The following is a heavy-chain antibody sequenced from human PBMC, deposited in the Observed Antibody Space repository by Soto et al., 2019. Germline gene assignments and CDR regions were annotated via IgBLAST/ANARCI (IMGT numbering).Heavy chain of an antibody. D-gene: IGHD3-10*01. Sequence: EVQVLESGGGLVQPGGSLRLSCAASGFTFSSYAMSWVRQAPGKGQEWVSAISGSGGGTFYAKSVKGRFTISRDNSKSTLYLQMNSLRAEDTAVYYCAKDVSFYAFRGAYDYWGQGTLVTVSS. V-gene: IGHV3-23*01. CDR2: ISGSGGGT. CDR3: AKDVSFYAFRGAYDY. J-gene: IGHJ4*02. CDR1: GFTFSSYA.